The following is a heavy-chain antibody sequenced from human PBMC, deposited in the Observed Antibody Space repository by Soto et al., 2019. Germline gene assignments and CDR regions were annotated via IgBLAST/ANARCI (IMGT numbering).Heavy chain of an antibody. D-gene: IGHD2-2*02. V-gene: IGHV1-69*04. J-gene: IGHJ6*03. CDR3: ARDRCSSTSCYNYYYMDV. CDR2: IIPILGIA. Sequence: SVKVSCKASGGTFSSYTISWVRQAPGQGLEWMGRIIPILGIANYAQKFQGRVTITADKSTSTAYMELSSLRSEDTAVYYCARDRCSSTSCYNYYYMDVSGKGTTVTVSS. CDR1: GGTFSSYT.